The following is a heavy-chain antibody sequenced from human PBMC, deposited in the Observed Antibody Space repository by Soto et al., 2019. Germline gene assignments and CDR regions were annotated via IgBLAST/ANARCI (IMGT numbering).Heavy chain of an antibody. V-gene: IGHV1-2*02. CDR1: GCKLIAYH. CDR2: MDPITGGT. CDR3: ARGRDAASQFDAPHGMDV. D-gene: IGHD2-15*01. J-gene: IGHJ6*02. Sequence: AGVQFSCRASGCKLIAYHTYWVRQAPGRGLEWGGLMDPITGGTDYGERLRDRVTMTRDTSINTAYMELSRLRSNDTAIYFGARGRDAASQFDAPHGMDVWGQGTTVTVSS.